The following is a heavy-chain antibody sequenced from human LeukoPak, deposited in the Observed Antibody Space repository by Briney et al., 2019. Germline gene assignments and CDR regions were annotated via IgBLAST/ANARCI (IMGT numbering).Heavy chain of an antibody. J-gene: IGHJ4*02. CDR2: IIPIPGIA. CDR1: GYTFTGYY. V-gene: IGHV1-69*04. D-gene: IGHD3-3*01. CDR3: ARANDFWSGYYCY. Sequence: SVKVSCKASGYTFTGYYMHWVRQAPGQGLEWMGRIIPIPGIANYAQKFQGRVTITTDKSTSTAYMELSSLRSEDTAVYYCARANDFWSGYYCYWGQGTLVTVSS.